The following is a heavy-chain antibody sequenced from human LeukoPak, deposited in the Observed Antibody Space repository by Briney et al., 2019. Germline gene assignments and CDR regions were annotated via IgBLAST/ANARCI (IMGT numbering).Heavy chain of an antibody. CDR3: ARIAVAGTWTDY. CDR2: INSDGSST. J-gene: IGHJ4*02. V-gene: IGHV3-74*01. Sequence: GGSLSLSCAASGFTFSSYAMSWVRQAPGKGLVWVSRINSDGSSTSYADSVKGRFTISRDNAKNTLYLQMNSLRAEDTAVYYCARIAVAGTWTDYWGQGTLVTVSS. D-gene: IGHD6-19*01. CDR1: GFTFSSYA.